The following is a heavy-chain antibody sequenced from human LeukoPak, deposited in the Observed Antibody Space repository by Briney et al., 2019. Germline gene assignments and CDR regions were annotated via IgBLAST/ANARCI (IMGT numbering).Heavy chain of an antibody. J-gene: IGHJ5*01. V-gene: IGHV4-39*06. CDR2: VYYNGAA. Sequence: ASETLSLTCAVSGASVSSSSYFWGWIRQPPGEGPEWLGSVYYNGAAYYNPSLKSRVTISLDTSKNQFTLTVTSVTVADTALYFCASRGVVSLTAIETWFDSWGQGTLVTVS. CDR1: GASVSSSSYF. CDR3: ASRGVVSLTAIETWFDS. D-gene: IGHD2-8*02.